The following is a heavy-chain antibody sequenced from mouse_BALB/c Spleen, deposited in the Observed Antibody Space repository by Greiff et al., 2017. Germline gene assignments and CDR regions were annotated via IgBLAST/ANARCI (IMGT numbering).Heavy chain of an antibody. J-gene: IGHJ4*01. Sequence: EVKLMESGPGLVKPSQSLSLTCTVTGYSITSDYAWNWIRQFPGNKLEWMGYISYSGSTSYNPSLKSRISITRDTSKNQFFLQLNSVTTEDTATYYCARSYYYGSSYDAMDYWGQGTSVTVSS. CDR1: GYSITSDYA. V-gene: IGHV3-2*02. CDR2: ISYSGST. CDR3: ARSYYYGSSYDAMDY. D-gene: IGHD1-1*01.